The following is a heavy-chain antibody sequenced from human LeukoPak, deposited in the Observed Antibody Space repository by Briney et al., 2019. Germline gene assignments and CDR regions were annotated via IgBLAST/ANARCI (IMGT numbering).Heavy chain of an antibody. D-gene: IGHD6-13*01. CDR2: ISSSSSYI. V-gene: IGHV3-21*01. CDR3: ARTCIAAAYSDY. Sequence: GGSLRLSCAASGFTFSSYSMNWVRQAPGKGLEWVSSISSSSSYIYYADSVKGRFTISRDNAKNSLYLQMNSLRAEDTAVYYCARTCIAAAYSDYWGQGTLVTVSS. J-gene: IGHJ4*02. CDR1: GFTFSSYS.